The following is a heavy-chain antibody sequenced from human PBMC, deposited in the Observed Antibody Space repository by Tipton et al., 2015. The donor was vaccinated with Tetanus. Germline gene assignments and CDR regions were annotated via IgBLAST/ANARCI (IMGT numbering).Heavy chain of an antibody. J-gene: IGHJ5*02. D-gene: IGHD3-3*01. CDR3: ARDFRPIFGVAQPFDP. CDR1: GFIFSSYT. CDR2: ISSTTTYI. V-gene: IGHV3-21*01. Sequence: SLRLSCAVSGFIFSSYTMNWVRLVPGKGLEWVASISSTTTYIYYADSVKGRFTISRDNAKNSLYLQMNSLRDEDAAIYYCARDFRPIFGVAQPFDPWGQGTLVTVSS.